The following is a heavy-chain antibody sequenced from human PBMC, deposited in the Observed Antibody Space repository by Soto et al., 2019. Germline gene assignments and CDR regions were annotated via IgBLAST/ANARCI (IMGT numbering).Heavy chain of an antibody. J-gene: IGHJ4*02. CDR2: IYPGDHET. CDR3: ARSPRSSPYFDY. D-gene: IGHD6-13*01. V-gene: IGHV5-51*01. CDR1: GYSFTIYW. Sequence: PGESLKISCKGSGYSFTIYWIGWVRQMPGKGLEWMGIIYPGDHETRYSPSFHGKVTISADRSINTAYLQWNSLEASDTAFYFCARSPRSSPYFDYWGQGSLVTV.